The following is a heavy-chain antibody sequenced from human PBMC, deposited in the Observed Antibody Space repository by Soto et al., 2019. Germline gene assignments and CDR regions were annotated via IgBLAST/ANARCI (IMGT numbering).Heavy chain of an antibody. CDR2: IYYSGST. Sequence: PSETLSLTCTVSGGSSSSSSYYWGWIRQPPGKGLEWIGSIYYSGSTYYNPSLRSRVTISVDTSKNQFSLKLSSVTAADTAVHYCARLATVATIARLTNWFDPWGQGTLVTVSS. CDR3: ARLATVATIARLTNWFDP. CDR1: GGSSSSSSYY. V-gene: IGHV4-39*01. D-gene: IGHD5-12*01. J-gene: IGHJ5*02.